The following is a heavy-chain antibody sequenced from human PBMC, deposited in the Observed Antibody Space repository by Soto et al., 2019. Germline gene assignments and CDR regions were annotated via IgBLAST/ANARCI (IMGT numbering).Heavy chain of an antibody. Sequence: QVQLVESGGGVVQPGRSLRLSCAASGFTFSSYGMLWVRQAPGKGLEWVAVIWYDGSNKYYADSVKGRFTISRDNSKNTLYLQMNSLRAEDTAVYYCARDPDGYNTNFDYWGQGTLVTVSS. CDR2: IWYDGSNK. V-gene: IGHV3-33*01. CDR3: ARDPDGYNTNFDY. CDR1: GFTFSSYG. D-gene: IGHD5-12*01. J-gene: IGHJ4*02.